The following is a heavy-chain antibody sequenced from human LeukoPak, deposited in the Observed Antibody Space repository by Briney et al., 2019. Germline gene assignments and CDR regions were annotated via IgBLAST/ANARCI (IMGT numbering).Heavy chain of an antibody. CDR1: AGSFSGYY. CDR3: ATRATWIGPVDY. D-gene: IGHD5-12*01. J-gene: IGHJ4*02. V-gene: IGHV4-34*01. Sequence: SETLSLTCAVYAGSFSGYYWSWIRQTPGKGLEWIGNIYYSGTTYYSPSLKSRITMSIDTSNNRFSLKLTSVTAADTAVYYCATRATWIGPVDYWGQGALVTVSS. CDR2: IYYSGTT.